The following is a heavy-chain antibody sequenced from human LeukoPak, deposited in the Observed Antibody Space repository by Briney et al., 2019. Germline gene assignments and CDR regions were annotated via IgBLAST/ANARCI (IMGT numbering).Heavy chain of an antibody. J-gene: IGHJ4*02. CDR2: ITTSGGNT. CDR3: ARGDLWAGFDS. Sequence: GGSLRLSCAASGFTFGSYVMSWVRQAPGKGLEWVSTITTSGGNTYGADSVKGRFTISRDNSKNNLFLQMKSLRAGGPALYYWARGDLWAGFDSWGQGALVSVSS. V-gene: IGHV3-23*01. D-gene: IGHD3-10*01. CDR1: GFTFGSYV.